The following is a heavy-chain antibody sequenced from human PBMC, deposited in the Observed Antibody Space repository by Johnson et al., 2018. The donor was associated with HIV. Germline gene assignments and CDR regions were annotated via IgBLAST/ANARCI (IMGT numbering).Heavy chain of an antibody. V-gene: IGHV3-20*03. CDR2: INWIGGTS. Sequence: SGINWIGGTSGYAHSVKVRFTICRDNAKNSLYLQMNILRAEDTALYYCAGDCCLGAFDIWGQGTMVTVSS. CDR3: AGDCCLGAFDI. J-gene: IGHJ3*02.